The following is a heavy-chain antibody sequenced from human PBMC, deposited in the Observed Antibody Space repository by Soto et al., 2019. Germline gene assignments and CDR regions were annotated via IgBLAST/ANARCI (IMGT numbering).Heavy chain of an antibody. J-gene: IGHJ4*02. CDR2: ISGSGNTI. CDR1: GFTFSTNA. D-gene: IGHD2-2*03. CDR3: AKVGYDTFGYYLRSFDC. Sequence: GGSLRLSCATSGFTFSTNAMVWVRQAPGMGLEFVSLISGSGNTIYYADSVKGRFTISRDNSMSTVSLQMNSLRAEDTAVYYCAKVGYDTFGYYLRSFDCWGQGTLVTVSS. V-gene: IGHV3-23*01.